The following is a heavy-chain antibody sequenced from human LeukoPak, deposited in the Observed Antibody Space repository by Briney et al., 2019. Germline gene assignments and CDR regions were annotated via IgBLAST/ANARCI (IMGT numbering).Heavy chain of an antibody. Sequence: SETLSLTCTVSGGPISSHYWSWIRQPPGKGLEWIGYIYYSGSTNYNPSLKSRVTISVDTSKNQFSLKLSSVTAADAAVYYCASSTYYYDSSGYSRYGRAFDIWGQGTMVTVSS. V-gene: IGHV4-59*11. CDR2: IYYSGST. J-gene: IGHJ3*02. D-gene: IGHD3-22*01. CDR1: GGPISSHY. CDR3: ASSTYYYDSSGYSRYGRAFDI.